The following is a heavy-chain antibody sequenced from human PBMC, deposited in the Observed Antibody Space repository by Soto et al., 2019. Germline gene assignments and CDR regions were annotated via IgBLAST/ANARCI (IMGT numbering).Heavy chain of an antibody. J-gene: IGHJ4*02. V-gene: IGHV4-31*03. Sequence: SQTLCLTCTVSGGSISSGGYCWSWIRQHPGKGLEWLGYIYYSGSTYYNPSLKSRVTISVDTSKNQFSLKLSSVTAADTAVYYCARSGYSYGPNPLLYWGQGTLVTVSS. D-gene: IGHD5-18*01. CDR3: ARSGYSYGPNPLLY. CDR2: IYYSGST. CDR1: GGSISSGGYC.